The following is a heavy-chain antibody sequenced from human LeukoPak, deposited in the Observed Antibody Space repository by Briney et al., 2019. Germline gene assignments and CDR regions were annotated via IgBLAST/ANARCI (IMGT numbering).Heavy chain of an antibody. Sequence: SETLSLTCAVYGGSFSGYYWSWIRQPPGKGLEWIGEINHSGSTNYYPSLKSRVTISVDTSKNQFSLKLSSVTAADTAVYYCARGARPTYYYYGMDVWGQGTTVTVSS. CDR1: GGSFSGYY. V-gene: IGHV4-34*01. CDR2: INHSGST. CDR3: ARGARPTYYYYGMDV. J-gene: IGHJ6*02.